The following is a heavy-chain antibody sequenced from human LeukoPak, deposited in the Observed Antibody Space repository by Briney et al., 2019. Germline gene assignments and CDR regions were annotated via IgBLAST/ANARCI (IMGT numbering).Heavy chain of an antibody. J-gene: IGHJ4*02. Sequence: SETLSLTCTVSGGSISRSNYYWGWIRQPPGKGLEWIGSIYYSGSTYYNPSLKSRVTISVDTSKNQFSLKLNSVTAADTAVYYCARHNGYSYGYGLDYWGQGTLVTVSS. CDR2: IYYSGST. CDR1: GGSISRSNYY. V-gene: IGHV4-39*01. CDR3: ARHNGYSYGYGLDY. D-gene: IGHD5-18*01.